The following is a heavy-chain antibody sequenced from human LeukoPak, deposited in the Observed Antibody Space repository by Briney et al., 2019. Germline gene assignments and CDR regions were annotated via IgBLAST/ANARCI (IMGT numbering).Heavy chain of an antibody. J-gene: IGHJ6*03. Sequence: GGSLRLSCAASGFTFSSYAMHWVRQAPGKGLEWVAVISYDGSNKYYADSVKGRFTIFRDNSKNTLYLQMNSLRAEDTAVYYCARDPTASIASAGDSYYYYYMDVWGKGTTVTVSS. CDR2: ISYDGSNK. CDR1: GFTFSSYA. V-gene: IGHV3-30*01. D-gene: IGHD6-13*01. CDR3: ARDPTASIASAGDSYYYYYMDV.